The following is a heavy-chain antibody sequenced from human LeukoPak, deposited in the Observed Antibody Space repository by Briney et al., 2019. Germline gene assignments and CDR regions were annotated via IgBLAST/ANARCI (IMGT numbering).Heavy chain of an antibody. CDR1: GFTFSSYA. J-gene: IGHJ4*02. D-gene: IGHD3-9*01. Sequence: GGSLRLSCAASGFTFSSYAMSWVRQAPGKGLEWVSAISGSGGSTYYADSVKGRFTISRDNSKSTLYLQMNSLRAEDTAVYYCAKALGILTGYCPFDYWGQGTLVTVSS. CDR3: AKALGILTGYCPFDY. CDR2: ISGSGGST. V-gene: IGHV3-23*01.